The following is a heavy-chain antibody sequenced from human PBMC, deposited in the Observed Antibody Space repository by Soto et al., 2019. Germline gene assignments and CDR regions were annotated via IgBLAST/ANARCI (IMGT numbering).Heavy chain of an antibody. Sequence: SVKVSCKASGGTFSSYAISWVRQAPGQGLEWMGGIIPIFGTANYAQKFQGRVTITADKSTSTAYMELSSLRSEDTAVYYCARDQVPPGYSGYDFWSGYYTAYYYGMDVWGQGTTVTVSS. CDR2: IIPIFGTA. V-gene: IGHV1-69*06. CDR1: GGTFSSYA. CDR3: ARDQVPPGYSGYDFWSGYYTAYYYGMDV. J-gene: IGHJ6*02. D-gene: IGHD3-3*01.